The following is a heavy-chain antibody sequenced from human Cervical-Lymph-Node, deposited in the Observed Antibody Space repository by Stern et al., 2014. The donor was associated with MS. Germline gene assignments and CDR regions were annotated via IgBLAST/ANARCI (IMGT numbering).Heavy chain of an antibody. CDR3: AKDYYDFWSGFDY. J-gene: IGHJ4*02. CDR2: ISGSGGST. D-gene: IGHD3-3*01. V-gene: IGHV3-23*04. Sequence: VQLVESGGGLVQPGGSLRLSCAASGFTFRSDAMSWVRQAPGKGLEWVSTISGSGGSTYYADSVKGRFTISRDNSKNTLYLQMNSLRAEDTAVYYCAKDYYDFWSGFDYWGQGTLVTVSS. CDR1: GFTFRSDA.